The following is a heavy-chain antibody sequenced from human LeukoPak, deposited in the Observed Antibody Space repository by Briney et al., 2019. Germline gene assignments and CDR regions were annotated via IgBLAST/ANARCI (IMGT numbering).Heavy chain of an antibody. D-gene: IGHD3-16*02. CDR3: AGVFRYVWGIYRYTP. V-gene: IGHV4-34*01. CDR2: INHSGST. CDR1: GGSFSGYY. Sequence: PSETLSLTCAVYGGSFSGYYWSWVRQPPGKGLEWIGEINHSGSTNYNPSLKSRVTISVDTSKNQFSLKLSSVTAAGTAVYYCAGVFRYVWGIYRYTPWGQGTLVTVSS. J-gene: IGHJ5*02.